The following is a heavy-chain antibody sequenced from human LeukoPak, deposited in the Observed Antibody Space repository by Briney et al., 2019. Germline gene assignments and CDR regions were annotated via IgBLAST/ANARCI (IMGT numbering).Heavy chain of an antibody. D-gene: IGHD2-15*01. V-gene: IGHV3-23*01. CDR3: ARGGGYCSGGSCYWFDP. CDR1: GFTFSSYA. CDR2: ISGSGGST. J-gene: IGHJ5*02. Sequence: GGSLRLSCVASGFTFSSYAMSWVRQAPGKGLEWVSAISGSGGSTYYADSVKGRFTISRDNSKNTLYLQMNSLRAEDTAVYYCARGGGYCSGGSCYWFDPWGQGTLVTVSS.